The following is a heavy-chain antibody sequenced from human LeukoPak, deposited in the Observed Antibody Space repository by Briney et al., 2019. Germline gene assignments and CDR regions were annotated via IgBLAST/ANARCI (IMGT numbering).Heavy chain of an antibody. CDR3: ARYQLLLSNWFDP. Sequence: SETLSLTCTVSGGSISSSSYYWGWIRQPPGKGLEWIGSIYYSGSTYYNPSLKSRVTISVDTSKNQFSLKLSSVTAADTAVYYCARYQLLLSNWFDPWGQGTLVTVSS. J-gene: IGHJ5*02. CDR2: IYYSGST. V-gene: IGHV4-39*07. D-gene: IGHD2-2*01. CDR1: GGSISSSSYY.